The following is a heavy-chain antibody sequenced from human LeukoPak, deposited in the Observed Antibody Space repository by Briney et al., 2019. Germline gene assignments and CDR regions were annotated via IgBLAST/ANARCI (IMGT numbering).Heavy chain of an antibody. CDR3: AKLLGAIYFDY. Sequence: GGSLRLSCAASGFTFSSYSMNWVRQAPGKGLEWVSAISGSGGSTYYADSVKGRFTISRDNSKNTLYLQMNSLRAEDTAVYYCAKLLGAIYFDYWGQGTLVTVSS. D-gene: IGHD2-2*02. J-gene: IGHJ4*02. CDR2: ISGSGGST. V-gene: IGHV3-23*01. CDR1: GFTFSSYS.